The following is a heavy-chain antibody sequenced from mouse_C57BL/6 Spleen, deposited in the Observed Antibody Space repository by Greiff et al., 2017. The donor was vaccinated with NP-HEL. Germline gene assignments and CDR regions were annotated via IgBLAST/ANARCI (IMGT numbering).Heavy chain of an antibody. Sequence: EVKVVESGGGLVKPGGSLKLSCAASGFTFSSYAMSWVRQTPEKRLEWVATISDGGSYTYYPDNVKGRFTISRDNAKNNLYLQMSHLKSEDTAMYYCAREPVCDYWGQGTTLTVSS. CDR2: ISDGGSYT. J-gene: IGHJ2*01. CDR3: AREPVCDY. V-gene: IGHV5-4*01. CDR1: GFTFSSYA.